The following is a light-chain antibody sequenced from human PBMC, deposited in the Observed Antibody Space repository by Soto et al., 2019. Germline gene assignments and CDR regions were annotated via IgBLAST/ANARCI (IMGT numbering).Light chain of an antibody. J-gene: IGLJ1*01. CDR1: GSDVGGYNY. V-gene: IGLV2-11*01. CDR3: CSFAGNYILV. Sequence: QSVLTQPRSVSEAPGQSVTISCTGTGSDVGGYNYVSWYQQHPGKAPKLMSYDVSKRPSGVPDRFSGSKSGNTASLTISGLQAEDEADYYCCSFAGNYILVFGTGTKLTVL. CDR2: DVS.